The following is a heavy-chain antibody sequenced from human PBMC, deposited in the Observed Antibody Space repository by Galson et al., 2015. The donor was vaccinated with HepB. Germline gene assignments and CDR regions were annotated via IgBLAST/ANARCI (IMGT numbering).Heavy chain of an antibody. CDR2: IYYSGST. CDR3: ARGGHLPAARIAARPDYFDY. V-gene: IGHV4-31*03. CDR1: GGSISSGGYY. Sequence: TLSLTCTVSGGSISSGGYYWSWIRQHPGKGLEWIGYIYYSGSTYYNPSLKSRVTISVDTSKNQFSLKLSSVTAADTAVYYCARGGHLPAARIAARPDYFDYWGQGTLVTVSS. J-gene: IGHJ4*02. D-gene: IGHD6-6*01.